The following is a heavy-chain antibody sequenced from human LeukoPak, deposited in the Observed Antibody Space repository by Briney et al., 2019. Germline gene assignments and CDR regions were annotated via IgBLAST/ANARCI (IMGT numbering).Heavy chain of an antibody. Sequence: PSQTLSLTCAVSGGSISSGGYSWSWIRQPPGKGLEWIGYIYHSGSTYYNPSLKSRVTISVDRSKNQFSLKLSSVTAADTAVYYCARTSYYDTYYFDYWGQGTLVTVSS. D-gene: IGHD3-22*01. J-gene: IGHJ4*02. CDR1: GGSISSGGYS. CDR3: ARTSYYDTYYFDY. V-gene: IGHV4-30-2*01. CDR2: IYHSGST.